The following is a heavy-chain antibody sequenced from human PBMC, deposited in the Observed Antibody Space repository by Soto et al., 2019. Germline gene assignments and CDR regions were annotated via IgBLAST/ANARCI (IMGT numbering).Heavy chain of an antibody. CDR1: GYTFTSYA. V-gene: IGHV1-3*01. CDR2: INAGNGNT. D-gene: IGHD2-15*01. J-gene: IGHJ3*02. Sequence: GASVKVSCKASGYTFTSYAMHWVRQAPGQRLEWMGWINAGNGNTKYSQKFQGRVTITRDTSASTAYMELSSLRSEDTAVYYCAREYEDIVVVVAATFAFDIWGQGTMVTVSS. CDR3: AREYEDIVVVVAATFAFDI.